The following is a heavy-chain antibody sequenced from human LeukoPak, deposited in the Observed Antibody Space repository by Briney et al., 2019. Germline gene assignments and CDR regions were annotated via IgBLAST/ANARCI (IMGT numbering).Heavy chain of an antibody. Sequence: ASVKVSCKASGYTFTSYGISWVRQAPGQGPEWMGWISAYNGNTNYAQKLQGRVTMTTDTSTSTAYMELRSLRSDDTAVYYCARGAGYGDYNGALGYWGQGTLVTVSS. CDR2: ISAYNGNT. J-gene: IGHJ4*02. D-gene: IGHD4-17*01. CDR3: ARGAGYGDYNGALGY. V-gene: IGHV1-18*01. CDR1: GYTFTSYG.